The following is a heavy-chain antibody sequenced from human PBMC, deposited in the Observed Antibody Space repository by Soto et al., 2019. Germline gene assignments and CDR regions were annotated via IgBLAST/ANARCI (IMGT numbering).Heavy chain of an antibody. D-gene: IGHD2-15*01. CDR1: GFTFSSYW. CDR3: AREGGGCSGGSCYPYYYYGMDV. V-gene: IGHV3-7*01. J-gene: IGHJ6*02. CDR2: IKQDGSEK. Sequence: EVQLVESGGGLVQPGGSLRLSCAASGFTFSSYWMSWVRQAPGKGLEWVANIKQDGSEKYYVDSVKGRFTISRDNAKNSLYLQMNSLRAEDTAVYYWAREGGGCSGGSCYPYYYYGMDVWGQGTTVTVSS.